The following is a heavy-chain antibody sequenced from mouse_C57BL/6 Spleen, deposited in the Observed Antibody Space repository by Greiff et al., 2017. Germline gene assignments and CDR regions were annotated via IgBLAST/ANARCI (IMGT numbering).Heavy chain of an antibody. CDR3: ARDWVYAMDY. CDR2: IYPGSGNT. D-gene: IGHD4-1*01. J-gene: IGHJ4*01. V-gene: IGHV1-66*01. CDR1: GYSFTSYY. Sequence: QVHVKQSGPELVKPGASVKISCKASGYSFTSYYIHWVKQRPGQGLEWIGWIYPGSGNTKYNEKFKGKATLTADTSSSTAYMQLSSLTSEDSAVYYCARDWVYAMDYWGQGTSVTVSS.